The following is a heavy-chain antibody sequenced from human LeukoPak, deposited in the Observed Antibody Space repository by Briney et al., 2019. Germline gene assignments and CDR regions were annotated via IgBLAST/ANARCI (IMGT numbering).Heavy chain of an antibody. D-gene: IGHD4-23*01. CDR2: IRNKPNNYAT. V-gene: IGHV3-73*01. J-gene: IGHJ2*01. CDR1: GFTFSSYA. CDR3: TRRPFGGNASPYWYFDL. Sequence: GGSLRLSCAASGFTFSSYAMHWVRQASGKGLEWVGRIRNKPNNYATAYAASVKGRFTISRDDSKNTAFLQMNSLETEDTAVYYCTRRPFGGNASPYWYFDLWGRGTLVTVSS.